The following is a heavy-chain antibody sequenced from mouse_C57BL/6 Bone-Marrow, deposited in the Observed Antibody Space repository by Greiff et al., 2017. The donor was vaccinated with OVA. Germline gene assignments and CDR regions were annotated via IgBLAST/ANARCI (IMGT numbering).Heavy chain of an antibody. J-gene: IGHJ1*03. CDR1: GYAFSSSW. V-gene: IGHV1-82*01. CDR3: AREDDYDWYFDV. D-gene: IGHD2-4*01. Sequence: VKLQESGPELVKPGASVKISCKASGYAFSSSWMHWVKPRPGKGLEWIGRSYPGDGDTNYNGKFKGKATLTADKSSSTAYMHLSSLTSEYSAVYFCAREDDYDWYFDVWGTGTTVTVSS. CDR2: SYPGDGDT.